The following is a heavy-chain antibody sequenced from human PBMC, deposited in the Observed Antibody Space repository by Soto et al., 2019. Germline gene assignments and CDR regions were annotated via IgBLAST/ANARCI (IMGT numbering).Heavy chain of an antibody. CDR1: GFTFSSYS. CDR3: AIDRGTSDYGLLYYYYGMDV. CDR2: ISSSSSTI. J-gene: IGHJ6*02. Sequence: EVPLVESGGGLVQPWGSLRLSCAASGFTFSSYSMNWVRQAPGKGLEWVSYISSSSSTIYYADSVKGRFTISRDNAKNSLYLQMNSLRDEDTAVYYCAIDRGTSDYGLLYYYYGMDVWGQGTTVTVSS. V-gene: IGHV3-48*02. D-gene: IGHD3-10*01.